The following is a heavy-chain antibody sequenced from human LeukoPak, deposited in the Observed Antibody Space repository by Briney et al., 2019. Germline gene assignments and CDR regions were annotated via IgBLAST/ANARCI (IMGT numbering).Heavy chain of an antibody. J-gene: IGHJ6*04. D-gene: IGHD3-10*01. V-gene: IGHV3-7*01. Sequence: GGSLTLSCAASGFTFSGYWMSWLRQAPGKGLEWVASIKQDGGEKNYVDSVKGRFTISRDNAKNSLYLQMNSLRAEDTAVYYCARDRGFGQADVWGKGTTVTVSS. CDR2: IKQDGGEK. CDR1: GFTFSGYW. CDR3: ARDRGFGQADV.